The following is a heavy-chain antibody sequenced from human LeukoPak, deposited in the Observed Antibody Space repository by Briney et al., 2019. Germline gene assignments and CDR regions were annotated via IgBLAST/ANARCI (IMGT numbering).Heavy chain of an antibody. CDR2: ISGSGVGA. CDR3: AKADYYDFGS. CDR1: GFTITSYA. Sequence: PGGSLRLSCAASGFTITSYAMSWVRQAPGKGLECVSTISGSGVGAYYADSVKGRFTISRDNSNNTLYLQMNSLRAEDTAVYYCAKADYYDFGSWGQGTLVTVSS. J-gene: IGHJ4*02. D-gene: IGHD3-10*01. V-gene: IGHV3-23*01.